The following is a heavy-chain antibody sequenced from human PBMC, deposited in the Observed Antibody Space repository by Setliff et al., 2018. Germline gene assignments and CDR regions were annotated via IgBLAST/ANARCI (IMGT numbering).Heavy chain of an antibody. CDR1: GLTFSSDA. J-gene: IGHJ5*01. CDR3: VKESPIVAAAARRWFDS. CDR2: ISSDGSSI. V-gene: IGHV3-23*03. D-gene: IGHD6-13*01. Sequence: GGSLRLSCAASGLTFSSDAMTWVRQTPGKGLEWVSVISSDGSSIYYADSVKGRFTISRDNSKNTLYLQMSSLRADDTAMYYCVKESPIVAAAARRWFDSWSQGTLVTVSS.